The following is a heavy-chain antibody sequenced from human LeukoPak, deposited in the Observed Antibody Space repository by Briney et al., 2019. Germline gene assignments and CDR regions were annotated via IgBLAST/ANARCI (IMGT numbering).Heavy chain of an antibody. CDR3: ARAAIAAARIYYYMDV. J-gene: IGHJ6*03. Sequence: PEGSLRLSCAASGFTFSSYSMNWVRQAPGKGLEWVSSISSSSSYIYYADSVKGRFTISRDNAKNSLYLQMNSLRAEDTAVYYCARAAIAAARIYYYMDVWGKGTTVTVSS. CDR1: GFTFSSYS. D-gene: IGHD6-13*01. CDR2: ISSSSSYI. V-gene: IGHV3-21*01.